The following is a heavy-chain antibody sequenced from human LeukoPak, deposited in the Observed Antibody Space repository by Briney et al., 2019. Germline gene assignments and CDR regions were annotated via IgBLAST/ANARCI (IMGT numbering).Heavy chain of an antibody. J-gene: IGHJ4*02. CDR2: ISSNGGST. CDR3: ARDGGSGYDFTPYYFNY. V-gene: IGHV3-64*01. D-gene: IGHD5-12*01. CDR1: GFTFSSYA. Sequence: GGSLRLSCAASGFTFSSYAMHWVRQAPGKGLENVSAISSNGGSTYYANSVKGRSTISRDNSKNTLYLQMGSLRAEDMAVYYCARDGGSGYDFTPYYFNYWGQGTLVTVSS.